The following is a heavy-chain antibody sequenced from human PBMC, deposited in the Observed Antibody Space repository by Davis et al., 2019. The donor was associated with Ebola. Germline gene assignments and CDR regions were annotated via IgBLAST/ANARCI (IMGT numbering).Heavy chain of an antibody. V-gene: IGHV3-23*01. CDR2: ISGGGYTT. CDR1: GFTFSSYG. D-gene: IGHD3-10*01. CDR3: TKELVTGSSYYVDY. Sequence: GGSLRLSCAASGFTFSSYGMNWVRQIPGKGLEWVSGISGGGYTTDYADSVKGRFTISRDNSKTTLYLHMSSLRAEDTAIYYCTKELVTGSSYYVDYWGQGTLVTVSS. J-gene: IGHJ4*02.